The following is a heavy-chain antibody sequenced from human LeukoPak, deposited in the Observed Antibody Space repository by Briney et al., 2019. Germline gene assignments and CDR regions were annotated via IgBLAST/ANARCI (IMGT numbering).Heavy chain of an antibody. Sequence: GGSLRLSCAASGFTVSSNYMSWVRQAPGRGLEWVSVIYSGGSTYYADSVKGRFTISRHSSKNTLYLQMNSLRAEDTAVYYCARWDWNYNWFDPWGQGTLVTVSS. D-gene: IGHD1-7*01. CDR1: GFTVSSNY. CDR2: IYSGGST. CDR3: ARWDWNYNWFDP. J-gene: IGHJ5*02. V-gene: IGHV3-53*04.